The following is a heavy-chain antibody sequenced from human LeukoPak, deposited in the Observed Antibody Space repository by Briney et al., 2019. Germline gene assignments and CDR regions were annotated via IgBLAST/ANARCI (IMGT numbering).Heavy chain of an antibody. CDR1: GFTLSNYG. CDR3: AREGMGTTFSAWFEP. J-gene: IGHJ5*02. V-gene: IGHV3-30*03. CDR2: VSSDGSID. D-gene: IGHD1-7*01. Sequence: HPGGSLRLSCAASGFTLSNYGMDWVRQAPGKGLEWVAVVSSDGSIDYYADSLRGRFTVSRDNSKNTMFLQFNTLRPDDTAVYYCAREGMGTTFSAWFEPWGQGTLVTVSS.